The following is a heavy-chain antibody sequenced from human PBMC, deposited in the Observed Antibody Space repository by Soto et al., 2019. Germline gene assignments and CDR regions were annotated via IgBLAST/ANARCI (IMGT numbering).Heavy chain of an antibody. CDR2: IYYSGST. Sequence: SESLSLTCTVSGDSIRRSYWSWIRQHPGKGLEWIGCIYYSGSTYYNPSLKSRVTISVDTSKNQFSLKLSSVTAADTAVYYCARAPRGNYGYPSYFDYWGQGTLVTVSS. CDR1: GDSIRRSY. V-gene: IGHV4-59*01. D-gene: IGHD3-10*01. J-gene: IGHJ4*02. CDR3: ARAPRGNYGYPSYFDY.